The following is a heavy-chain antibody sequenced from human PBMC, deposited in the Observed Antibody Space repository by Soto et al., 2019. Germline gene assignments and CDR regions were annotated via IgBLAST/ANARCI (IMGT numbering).Heavy chain of an antibody. CDR1: GDTFTTFW. V-gene: IGHV5-51*01. CDR2: IFPGDSNT. D-gene: IGHD1-26*01. Sequence: GESLKISCKDFGDTFTTFWIAWVREMPGKGLEWIGTIFPGDSNTRYNPSFEGQVAISVDKSVGTAYLQWGTLKASDTAMYYCAKRRNKVGAPFDPWGQGTLVTVSS. J-gene: IGHJ5*02. CDR3: AKRRNKVGAPFDP.